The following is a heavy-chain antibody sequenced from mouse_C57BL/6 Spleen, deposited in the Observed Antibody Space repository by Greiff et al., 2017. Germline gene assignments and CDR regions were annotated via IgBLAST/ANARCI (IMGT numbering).Heavy chain of an antibody. D-gene: IGHD2-10*02. Sequence: EVKLQESGPGLVKPSQSLSLTCSVTGYSITSGYYWNWLRQFPGNNLEWMSYISYDGSNNYNPSLKNRISITRDTTKNQFFQKLNSVTTEDTATYCGARDWISYGNYEGDDGGEGTSVTVSS. CDR2: ISYDGSN. CDR3: ARDWISYGNYEGDD. V-gene: IGHV3-6*01. CDR1: GYSITSGYY. J-gene: IGHJ4*01.